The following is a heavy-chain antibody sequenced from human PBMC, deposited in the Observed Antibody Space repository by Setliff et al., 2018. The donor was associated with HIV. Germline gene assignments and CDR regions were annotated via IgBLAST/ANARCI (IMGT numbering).Heavy chain of an antibody. CDR3: ARGVNFDY. CDR1: GGSFTDYY. V-gene: IGHV4-34*01. CDR2: INHSGST. J-gene: IGHJ4*02. Sequence: PSETLSLTCAVFGGSFTDYYWIWIRQPPGKGLEWIGEINHSGSTHHNPSLTSRVTISADTSRNQFSLKLTSVTAADTAIYYCARGVNFDYWGQGTQVTVSS.